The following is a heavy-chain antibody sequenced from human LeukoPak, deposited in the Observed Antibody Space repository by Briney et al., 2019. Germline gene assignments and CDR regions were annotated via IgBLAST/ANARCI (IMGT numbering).Heavy chain of an antibody. J-gene: IGHJ4*02. CDR3: AKGTYCGGDCYYY. V-gene: IGHV3-23*01. CDR2: ISGSGGST. CDR1: GFTFSSYA. Sequence: LSGGSLRLSCAASGFTFSSYAMSWVRQAPGKGLEWVSAISGSGGSTYYADSVKGRFTISRDNSKNTLYLQMNSLRAEDTAVYYCAKGTYCGGDCYYYWGQGTLVTVSS. D-gene: IGHD2-21*02.